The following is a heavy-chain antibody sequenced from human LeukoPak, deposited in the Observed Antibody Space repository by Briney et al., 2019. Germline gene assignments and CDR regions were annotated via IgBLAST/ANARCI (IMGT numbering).Heavy chain of an antibody. CDR2: IWYDGTNK. V-gene: IGHV3-33*01. Sequence: PGRSLRLSCATSGFTFSNYGMHWVRQAPGKGLEWVALIWYDGTNKYYGDSVKGRFTISRDNSKNTLYLQMNSLRADDTAVYYCARDQRITTLGQNYFDYWGQGTLVTVSS. CDR3: ARDQRITTLGQNYFDY. D-gene: IGHD3-3*01. CDR1: GFTFSNYG. J-gene: IGHJ4*02.